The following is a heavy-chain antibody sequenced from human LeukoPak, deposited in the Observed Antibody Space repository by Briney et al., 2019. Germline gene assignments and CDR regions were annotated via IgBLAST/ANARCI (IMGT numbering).Heavy chain of an antibody. CDR3: ARGRDGYDNAFDI. Sequence: SETLSLTCTVSGGSISSYYWSWIRQPPGKGLEWIGYIYYSGSTNYNPSLRSRVTISVDTSKNQFSLKLSSVTAADTAVYYCARGRDGYDNAFDIWGQGTMVTVSS. V-gene: IGHV4-59*01. J-gene: IGHJ3*02. CDR2: IYYSGST. D-gene: IGHD3-9*01. CDR1: GGSISSYY.